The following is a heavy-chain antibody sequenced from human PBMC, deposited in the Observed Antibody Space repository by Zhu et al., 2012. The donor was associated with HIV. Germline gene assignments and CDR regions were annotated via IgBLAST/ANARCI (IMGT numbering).Heavy chain of an antibody. V-gene: IGHV3-23*01. D-gene: IGHD3-10*01. CDR1: GFTFTNYA. CDR2: ITSTGGAT. CDR3: AKDLDYYGSGSYPRGYFDY. J-gene: IGHJ4*02. Sequence: EVHLLQSGGGLVQPGGPLRLSCAASGFTFTNYAMTWVRQASGRGLEWVSSITSTGGATYYADSVKGRFTISRDNSKSTLYLQMNILRAEDTAIYYCAKDLDYYGSGSYPRGYFDYWGQGTLVTVSS.